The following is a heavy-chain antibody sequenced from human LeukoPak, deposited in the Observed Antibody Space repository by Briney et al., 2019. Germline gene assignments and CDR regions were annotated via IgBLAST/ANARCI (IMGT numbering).Heavy chain of an antibody. CDR3: AAVRGVISYYYYGMDV. CDR1: GFTFSSYA. Sequence: PGGSLRFSCAASGFTFSSYAMSWVRQAPGKGLEWVSAISGSGGSTYHADSVKGRFTISRDNSKNTLYLQMNSLRAEDTAVYYCAAVRGVISYYYYGMDVWGQGTTVTVSS. CDR2: ISGSGGST. V-gene: IGHV3-23*01. D-gene: IGHD3-10*01. J-gene: IGHJ6*02.